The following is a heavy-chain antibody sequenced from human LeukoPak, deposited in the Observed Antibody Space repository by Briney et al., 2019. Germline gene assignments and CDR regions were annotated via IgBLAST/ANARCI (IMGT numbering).Heavy chain of an antibody. D-gene: IGHD1-7*01. CDR2: ISSSGSTI. CDR3: ARDRAGTTMRNWFDP. J-gene: IGHJ5*02. Sequence: GGSLRLSCAASGFTFSDYYMSWIRQAPGRGLEWVSYISSSGSTIYYADSVKGRFTISRDNAKNSLYLQMNSLRAEDTAVYYCARDRAGTTMRNWFDPWGRGTLVTVSS. CDR1: GFTFSDYY. V-gene: IGHV3-11*01.